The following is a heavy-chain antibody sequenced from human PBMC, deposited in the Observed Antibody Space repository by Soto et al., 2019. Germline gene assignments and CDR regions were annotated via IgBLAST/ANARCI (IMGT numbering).Heavy chain of an antibody. Sequence: QVQLVQSGAEVKKPGASVKVSYVASGYTFTDHYIHWVRQAPGQGLEWMGWINPHSGDTIYAQKFQGRVTLTSDTSISTAYMELSRLRSDDTAVYYCARGRTVNFYGMDVWCQGTTVTVSS. CDR2: INPHSGDT. V-gene: IGHV1-2*02. D-gene: IGHD4-17*01. CDR1: GYTFTDHY. J-gene: IGHJ6*02. CDR3: ARGRTVNFYGMDV.